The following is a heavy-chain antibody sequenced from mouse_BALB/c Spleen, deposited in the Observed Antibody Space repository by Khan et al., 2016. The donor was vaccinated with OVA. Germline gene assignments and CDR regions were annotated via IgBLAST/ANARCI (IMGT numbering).Heavy chain of an antibody. CDR2: INPHIGET. CDR3: TRSYRCDFDY. J-gene: IGHJ2*01. D-gene: IGHD1-1*01. CDR1: GYSFTGYF. V-gene: IGHV1-20*02. Sequence: EVQLQQSGPELVRPGASVKISCKASGYSFTGYFMNWVMQSHGKSLEWIGRINPHIGETFYNQRFKDKVTLTVDESSSTAHMELRSLASEDSAVYYCTRSYRCDFDYWGQGTTLTVSS.